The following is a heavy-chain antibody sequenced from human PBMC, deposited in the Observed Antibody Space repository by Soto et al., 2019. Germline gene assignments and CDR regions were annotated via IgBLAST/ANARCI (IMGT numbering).Heavy chain of an antibody. J-gene: IGHJ3*01. V-gene: IGHV1-18*01. CDR1: GYTFTSYG. Sequence: QAQLVQSGPEVKKPGASVSISCKASGYTFTSYGIIWVRQAPGHGREWVGWISPYNGRTEYAQKFRGRVTLTRDTSTSTANMDLSSVRSDDSAVYYCARVRDGGKCCDSFAFWGQGTLVTVSS. CDR3: ARVRDGGKCCDSFAF. CDR2: ISPYNGRT.